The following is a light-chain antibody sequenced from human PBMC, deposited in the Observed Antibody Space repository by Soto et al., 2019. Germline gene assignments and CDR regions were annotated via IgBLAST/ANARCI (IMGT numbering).Light chain of an antibody. J-gene: IGKJ1*01. CDR3: LQDYGDSWT. CDR2: AAS. V-gene: IGKV1-6*01. CDR1: RDVGSD. Sequence: QMTQSPSSLSASVGEKIIITCRASRDVGSDVSWYQQKPGQAPKLLIYAASNLYTGVPSRFSGSGSGTEFTLTISSLQPEDFASYYCLQDYGDSWTFGQGTKVEIK.